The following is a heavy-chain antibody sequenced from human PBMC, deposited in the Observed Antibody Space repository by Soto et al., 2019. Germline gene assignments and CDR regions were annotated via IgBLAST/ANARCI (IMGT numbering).Heavy chain of an antibody. V-gene: IGHV1-18*01. CDR1: GYTFNSYG. D-gene: IGHD2-15*01. CDR3: ARDGRHGGYFDY. J-gene: IGHJ4*02. Sequence: ASVKVSCKASGYTFNSYGISWVRQAPGQGLEWMGWISVYNGNTNYAQKVQGRVTMTTDTSTSTAYMELRSLRSDDTAVYYCARDGRHGGYFDYWGQGTVVTVYS. CDR2: ISVYNGNT.